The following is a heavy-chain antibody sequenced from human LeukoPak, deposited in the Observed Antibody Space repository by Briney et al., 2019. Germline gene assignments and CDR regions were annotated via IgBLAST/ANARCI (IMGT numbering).Heavy chain of an antibody. CDR3: ARLRVVLRAFDI. CDR1: GGSVSSGSYY. J-gene: IGHJ3*02. D-gene: IGHD3-3*01. CDR2: IYYSGST. V-gene: IGHV4-61*01. Sequence: PSETLSLTCTVSGGSVSSGSYYWSWIRQPPGKGLEWIGYIYYSGSTNYNPSLKSRVTISVDTSKNQFSLKLSSVTAADTAVYYCARLRVVLRAFDIWGQGTMVTVSS.